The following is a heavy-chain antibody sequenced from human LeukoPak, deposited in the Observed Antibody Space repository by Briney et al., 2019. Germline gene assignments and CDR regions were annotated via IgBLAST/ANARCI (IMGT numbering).Heavy chain of an antibody. CDR1: GFTFRGYW. CDR3: ARVGDYGDYN. V-gene: IGHV3-74*01. Sequence: PGGSLRLSCAASGFTFRGYWMHWVRQAPGEGLVWVSRINSDGGSINYADSVKGRFTISRDNAENTLYLQMNSLRAEDTAVYFCARVGDYGDYNWGQGALVTVSS. CDR2: INSDGGSI. J-gene: IGHJ4*02. D-gene: IGHD4-17*01.